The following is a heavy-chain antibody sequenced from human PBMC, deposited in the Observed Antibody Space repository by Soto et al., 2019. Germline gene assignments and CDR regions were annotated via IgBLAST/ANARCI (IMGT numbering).Heavy chain of an antibody. D-gene: IGHD4-17*01. CDR2: ISYDGSNK. Sequence: QVQLVESGGGVVQPGRSLRLSCAASGFTFSSYAMHWVRQAPGKGLEWVAVISYDGSNKYYADYVKGRFTISRDNSKNTLYLQMNSLRAEDRAVYYCERGRDYGDYWYVDLWGRGTLVTVSS. CDR1: GFTFSSYA. CDR3: ERGRDYGDYWYVDL. J-gene: IGHJ2*01. V-gene: IGHV3-30-3*01.